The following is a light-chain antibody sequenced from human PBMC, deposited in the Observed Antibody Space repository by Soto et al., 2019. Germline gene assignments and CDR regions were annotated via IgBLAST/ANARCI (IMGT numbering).Light chain of an antibody. CDR3: SSYTSRSTQVV. CDR1: SDDVGGYNY. CDR2: EVS. J-gene: IGLJ2*01. Sequence: QSALTQPASVSGSPGQSITISWTGTSDDVGGYNYVSWYQQYPGKAPKLMSYEVSNRPSGVSNRFSGSKSGNTASLTISGLQAEDEADYYCSSYTSRSTQVVFGGGTKLTVL. V-gene: IGLV2-14*01.